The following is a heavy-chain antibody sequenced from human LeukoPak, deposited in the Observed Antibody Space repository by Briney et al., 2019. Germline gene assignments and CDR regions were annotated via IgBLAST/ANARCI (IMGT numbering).Heavy chain of an antibody. V-gene: IGHV4-39*07. J-gene: IGHJ4*02. D-gene: IGHD6-19*01. CDR2: IHHSGST. CDR1: GGSISSSSYY. Sequence: SETLSLTCTVSGGSISSSSYYWGWIRQPPGKGMEWIGEIHHSGSTNYSPSLKSRVTISVDKPKNQFSLKLTSVTAADTAVYYCARSERYSSGWYFYFDYWGQGTLVTVSS. CDR3: ARSERYSSGWYFYFDY.